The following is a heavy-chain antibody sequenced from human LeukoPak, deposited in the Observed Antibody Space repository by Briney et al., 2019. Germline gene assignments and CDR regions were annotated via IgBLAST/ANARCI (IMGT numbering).Heavy chain of an antibody. CDR2: MNSDGSAT. Sequence: QPGGSLGLSCAASGFSFSNYWMHWVRQAPGKGLVWVTRMNSDGSATYYADSVQGRFTISRDNAKNTLYLQMNSLRAEDTAMYFCAKGPNYFDSWGQGTLVTVSS. J-gene: IGHJ4*02. CDR1: GFSFSNYW. V-gene: IGHV3-74*01. CDR3: AKGPNYFDS.